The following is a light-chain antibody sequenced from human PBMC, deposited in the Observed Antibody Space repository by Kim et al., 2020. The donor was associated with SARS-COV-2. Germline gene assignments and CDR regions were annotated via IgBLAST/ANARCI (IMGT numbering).Light chain of an antibody. Sequence: SSELTQDPAVSVAWGQTVRITCQGDSLRSYYATWYQQKPGQAPILVIYGKNNRPSGIPDRFSGSSSGNTASLTITGTQAGDEADYYCNSRDSNDNVVFGGEPKLTVL. CDR1: SLRSYY. CDR2: GKN. V-gene: IGLV3-19*01. CDR3: NSRDSNDNVV. J-gene: IGLJ2*01.